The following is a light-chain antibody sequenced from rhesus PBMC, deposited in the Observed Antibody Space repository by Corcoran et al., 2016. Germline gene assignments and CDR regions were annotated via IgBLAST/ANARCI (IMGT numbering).Light chain of an antibody. CDR3: QQYKGYPLT. Sequence: DIQMTQSPSSLSASVGDTVTITCRASQGISSYLNWFQQKPGKAPKLLNYAATTLQSGVPSRLSGSGSGTDFTLTISSLQPEDYATYYCQQYKGYPLTFGGGTKVEIK. J-gene: IGKJ4*01. CDR1: QGISSY. V-gene: IGKV1-28*02. CDR2: AAT.